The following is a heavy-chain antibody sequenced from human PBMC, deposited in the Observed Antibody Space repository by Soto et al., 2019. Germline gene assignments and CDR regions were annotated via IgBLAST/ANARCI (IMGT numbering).Heavy chain of an antibody. CDR1: GGSISSGGYS. CDR3: ARGGLLPDY. D-gene: IGHD6-19*01. CDR2: ISHSGST. J-gene: IGHJ4*02. V-gene: IGHV4-30-2*01. Sequence: SETLSLTCAVSGGSISSGGYSWSWIRQPPGKGLEWIGYISHSGSTYYNPSLKSRVTISVDRSKNQFSLKLSSVTAADTAVYYRARGGLLPDYWGQGTLVTVSS.